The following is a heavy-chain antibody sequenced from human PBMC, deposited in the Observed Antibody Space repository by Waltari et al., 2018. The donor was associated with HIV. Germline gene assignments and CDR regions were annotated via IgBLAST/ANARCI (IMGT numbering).Heavy chain of an antibody. CDR2: IYHSGST. D-gene: IGHD3-22*01. J-gene: IGHJ6*02. V-gene: IGHV4-38-2*02. Sequence: QVQLQESGPGLVKPSETLSLTCTVSGYSISSGYYWGWIRQPPGKGLEWIGSIYHSGSTYYNPSLKSRVTISVDTSKNQFSLKLSSVTAADTAVYYCAREGDNSGGFEYYYYGMDVWGQGTTVTVSS. CDR1: GYSISSGYY. CDR3: AREGDNSGGFEYYYYGMDV.